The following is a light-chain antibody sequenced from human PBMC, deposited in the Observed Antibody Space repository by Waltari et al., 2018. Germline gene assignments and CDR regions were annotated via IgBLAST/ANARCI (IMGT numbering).Light chain of an antibody. V-gene: IGKV1-39*01. CDR2: AAS. CDR1: QTISSF. Sequence: DIQMTQSPSSLSASVGDRVVITCRASQTISSFLNWYQHKAGQAPKLLIYAASSLQSGVPSRFSCSRSGTDFTLTISSLQPEDFATYYCQQSYITPQTFGQGTKVEIK. J-gene: IGKJ1*01. CDR3: QQSYITPQT.